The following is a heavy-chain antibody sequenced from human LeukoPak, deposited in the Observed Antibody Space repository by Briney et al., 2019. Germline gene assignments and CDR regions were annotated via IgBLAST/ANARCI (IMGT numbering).Heavy chain of an antibody. J-gene: IGHJ1*01. V-gene: IGHV3-21*01. Sequence: GGSLRLSCAASGFTFSTYSMTWVRQAPGKGLEWVSCISSSSIFIYYADSVKGRFTISRDNTKNSLYLQMNSLRGEDTAVYYCARGPVPAGYYDSSGYYSIAEYFQHWGQGTLVTVSS. CDR3: ARGPVPAGYYDSSGYYSIAEYFQH. CDR2: ISSSSIFI. CDR1: GFTFSTYS. D-gene: IGHD3-22*01.